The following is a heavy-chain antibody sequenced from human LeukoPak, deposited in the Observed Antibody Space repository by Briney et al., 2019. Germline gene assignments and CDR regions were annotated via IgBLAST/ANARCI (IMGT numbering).Heavy chain of an antibody. CDR1: GYTFTSYG. J-gene: IGHJ6*02. D-gene: IGHD2-15*01. CDR3: AREFCSGPSGNPDYYYGMDV. V-gene: IGHV1-18*01. CDR2: ISAYNGNT. Sequence: ASVKVSCKASGYTFTSYGISWVRQAPGQGLEWMGWISAYNGNTNYAQKLQGRVTMTTDTSTSTAYMELRSLRSDDTAVYYCAREFCSGPSGNPDYYYGMDVWGQGTTVTVSS.